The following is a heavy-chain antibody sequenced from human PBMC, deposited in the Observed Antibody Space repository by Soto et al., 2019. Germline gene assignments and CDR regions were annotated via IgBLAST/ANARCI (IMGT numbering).Heavy chain of an antibody. V-gene: IGHV3-30-3*01. Sequence: QVQLVESGGGVVQPGRSLRLSCAASGFTFSSYAMHWVRQAPGKGLEWVAVISYDGSNKYYADSVKGRFTISRDNSKNTRDLQMNSLRAEDTAVYYCARDMASFGVVIALDYWGQGTLVTVSS. J-gene: IGHJ4*02. CDR3: ARDMASFGVVIALDY. D-gene: IGHD3-3*01. CDR2: ISYDGSNK. CDR1: GFTFSSYA.